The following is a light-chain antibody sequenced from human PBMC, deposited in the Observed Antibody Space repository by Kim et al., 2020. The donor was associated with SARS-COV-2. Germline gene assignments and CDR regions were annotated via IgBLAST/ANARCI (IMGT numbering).Light chain of an antibody. CDR2: RNT. Sequence: GQKSTISCSGSSSNIGSNYIYWYQKFPRTATKLLIYRNTLRPSGVPDRFAGSKSGTSASLAISGLRSEDEATYYCEVWDDSLSGVVFGGGTQLTVL. J-gene: IGLJ2*01. V-gene: IGLV1-47*01. CDR3: EVWDDSLSGVV. CDR1: SSNIGSNY.